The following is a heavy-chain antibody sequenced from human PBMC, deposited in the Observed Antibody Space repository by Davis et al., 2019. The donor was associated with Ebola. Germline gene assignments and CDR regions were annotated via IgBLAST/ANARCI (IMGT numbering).Heavy chain of an antibody. CDR1: GYTFTGYY. Sequence: ASVKVSCKASGYTFTGYYMHWVRQAPGQGLEWMGWISAYNGNTNYAQKVQGRVTMTTDTSTSTAYMELRSLRSEDTAVYYCARVGATAKTDTWDYWGQGTLVTVSS. V-gene: IGHV1-18*04. CDR2: ISAYNGNT. D-gene: IGHD1-26*01. CDR3: ARVGATAKTDTWDY. J-gene: IGHJ4*02.